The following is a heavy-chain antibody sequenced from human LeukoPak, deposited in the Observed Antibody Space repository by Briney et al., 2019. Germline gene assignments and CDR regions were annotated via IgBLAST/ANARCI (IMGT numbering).Heavy chain of an antibody. CDR2: IYYSGST. CDR3: ARVGIGSSTSWDKGEPYYFDY. Sequence: SETLSLTCTVSGGSISSHYWSWIRQPPGKGLEWIGYIYYSGSTNYNPSLKSRVTISVDTSKNQFSLKLSSVTAADTAVYYCARVGIGSSTSWDKGEPYYFDYWGQGTLVTVSS. J-gene: IGHJ4*02. V-gene: IGHV4-59*11. D-gene: IGHD2-2*01. CDR1: GGSISSHY.